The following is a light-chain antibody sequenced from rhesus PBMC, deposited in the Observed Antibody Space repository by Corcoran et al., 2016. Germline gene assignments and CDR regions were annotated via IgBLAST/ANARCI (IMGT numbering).Light chain of an antibody. CDR1: QSISSW. V-gene: IGKV1-22*01. Sequence: DIQMTQSPSSLSASVGDTVTITCRASQSISSWLDWYQQQPGKAPTLLIYKASSLQRGVPSRFSGSGSGTDFTLTISSLQPEDFATYYCLQYSSSPWTFGQGTKVEIK. CDR3: LQYSSSPWT. CDR2: KAS. J-gene: IGKJ1*01.